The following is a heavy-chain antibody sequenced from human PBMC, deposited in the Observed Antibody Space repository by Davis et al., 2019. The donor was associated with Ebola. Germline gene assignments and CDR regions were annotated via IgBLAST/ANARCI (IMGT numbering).Heavy chain of an antibody. CDR1: GASISTYY. CDR2: GYHTGST. V-gene: IGHV4-59*01. D-gene: IGHD5-18*01. Sequence: PGGSLRLSCTVSGASISTYYWSWIRQPPGKGLEWIGYGYHTGSTSYSPSHKSRVTISVDTSKDQFSLSLTSVTAADTAVYFCAREGGYPYAIDYWGQGILVTVSS. CDR3: AREGGYPYAIDY. J-gene: IGHJ4*02.